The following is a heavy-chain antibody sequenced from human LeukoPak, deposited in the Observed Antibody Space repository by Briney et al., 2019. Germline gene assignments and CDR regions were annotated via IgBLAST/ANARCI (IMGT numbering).Heavy chain of an antibody. V-gene: IGHV1-18*01. CDR1: GYTFTSYG. CDR3: ARDRDIVVVPAAMSQFLWERHAFDI. Sequence: GASVKVSCKASGYTFTSYGISWVRQAPGQGLEWMGWISAYNGNTNYAQKLQGRVTMTTDTSTSTAYMELRSLRSDDTAVYYCARDRDIVVVPAAMSQFLWERHAFDIWGQGTMVTVSS. D-gene: IGHD2-2*01. CDR2: ISAYNGNT. J-gene: IGHJ3*02.